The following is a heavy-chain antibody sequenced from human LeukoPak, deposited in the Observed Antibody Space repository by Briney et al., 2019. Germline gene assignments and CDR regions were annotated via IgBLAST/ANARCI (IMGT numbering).Heavy chain of an antibody. D-gene: IGHD2-15*01. V-gene: IGHV3-74*01. CDR2: INTDGSST. CDR1: GFTFSSYW. J-gene: IGHJ5*02. CDR3: VPLGGYCSGGSCYH. Sequence: PGGSLRLSCAASGFTFSSYWMHWVRQAPGKGLVWVSRINTDGSSTNYADSVKGRFTISRDNAKNTLYLQMNSLRAEDTAVYYCVPLGGYCSGGSCYHWGQGTLATVSS.